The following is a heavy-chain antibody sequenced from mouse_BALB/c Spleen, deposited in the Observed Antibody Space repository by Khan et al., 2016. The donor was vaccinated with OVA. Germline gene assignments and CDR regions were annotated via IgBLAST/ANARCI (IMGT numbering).Heavy chain of an antibody. Sequence: QVQLQQSGPDLVRPSLSLSISCKGSGYSFTDFAIHWVQQRHAKSLEWIVVISTYYGDTNYNQHFNSQATITVDNSSSTFYMDLAILTSEDSAIYDCSRWCGDCRFAYWGQGTLVTVSA. D-gene: IGHD2-13*01. CDR3: SRWCGDCRFAY. V-gene: IGHV1S137*01. CDR2: ISTYYGDT. CDR1: GYSFTDFA. J-gene: IGHJ3*01.